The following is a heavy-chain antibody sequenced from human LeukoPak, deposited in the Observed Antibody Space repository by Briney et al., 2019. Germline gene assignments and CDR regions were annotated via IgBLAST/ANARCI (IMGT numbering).Heavy chain of an antibody. CDR1: GYTFTSYG. CDR3: ARDSRAGYSYGYYY. D-gene: IGHD5-18*01. V-gene: IGHV1-18*01. J-gene: IGHJ4*02. CDR2: INPYNGNT. Sequence: ASVKVSCKASGYTFTSYGISWVRQAPGQGLEWMGWINPYNGNTNYAQKLQGRVTMTTDTSTSTAYMELRSLRSDDTAVYYCARDSRAGYSYGYYYWGQGTLVTVSS.